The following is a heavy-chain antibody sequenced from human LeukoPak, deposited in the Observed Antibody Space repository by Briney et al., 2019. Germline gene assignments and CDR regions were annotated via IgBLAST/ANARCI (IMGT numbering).Heavy chain of an antibody. CDR2: IIPIFGTA. Sequence: SVKVSCKASGGTFSSYAISWVRQAPGQGLEWMGGIIPIFGTANYAQKFQGRVTITADKSTSTAYMELSSLRSEDTAVYYCARMYSSGWYDAFDIWGQGTMVTVSS. CDR3: ARMYSSGWYDAFDI. CDR1: GGTFSSYA. J-gene: IGHJ3*02. V-gene: IGHV1-69*06. D-gene: IGHD6-19*01.